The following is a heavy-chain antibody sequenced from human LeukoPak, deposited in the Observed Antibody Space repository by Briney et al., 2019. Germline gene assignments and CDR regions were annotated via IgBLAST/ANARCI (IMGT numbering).Heavy chain of an antibody. V-gene: IGHV3-23*01. CDR1: GFTFNSYA. Sequence: PGGSLRLSCAASGFTFNSYAMTWVRQAPGKGLEWVSGISGSGGTTYYADSVQGRFTISRDNSKNTLYLQTKSLRAEDTAIYYCTKDPPLMITFGGVISWGQGTLVTVSS. CDR3: TKDPPLMITFGGVIS. J-gene: IGHJ5*02. CDR2: ISGSGGTT. D-gene: IGHD3-16*02.